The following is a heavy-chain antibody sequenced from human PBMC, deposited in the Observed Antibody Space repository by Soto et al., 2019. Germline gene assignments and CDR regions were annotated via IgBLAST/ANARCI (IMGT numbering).Heavy chain of an antibody. Sequence: ASVKVSCKASGGTFSSYAISWVRQAPGQGLEWMGGIIPIFGTANYAQKFQGRVTITADESTSTAYMELSSLRSEDTAVYYCARDGSVVRSSGYYPLDYWGQGTLVTVSS. D-gene: IGHD3-22*01. J-gene: IGHJ4*02. CDR1: GGTFSSYA. CDR2: IIPIFGTA. CDR3: ARDGSVVRSSGYYPLDY. V-gene: IGHV1-69*13.